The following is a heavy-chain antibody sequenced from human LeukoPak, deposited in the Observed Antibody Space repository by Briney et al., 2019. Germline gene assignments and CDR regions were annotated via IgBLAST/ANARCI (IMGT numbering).Heavy chain of an antibody. CDR3: ARVRDGYNDAYDI. D-gene: IGHD5-24*01. CDR2: INPSAGNT. J-gene: IGHJ3*02. V-gene: IGHV1-46*01. CDR1: GYTFTNYY. Sequence: GASVKVSCKASGYTFTNYYIHWVRQAPGQGLEWMGIINPSAGNTNYAQNFQGRVTMTRDTSTSTVYMELSSPRSEDTAVYYCARVRDGYNDAYDIWGQGTMVTVPS.